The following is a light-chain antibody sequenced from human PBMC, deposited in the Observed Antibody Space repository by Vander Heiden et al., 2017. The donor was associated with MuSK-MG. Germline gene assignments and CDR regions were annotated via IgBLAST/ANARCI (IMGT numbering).Light chain of an antibody. CDR2: GVS. Sequence: EIVMTQSPATLSVSPGETATLSCRASQSISSSLAWYLQKPGQAPRLLIDGVSTRATGIPARISGSGSGTEFTLTISSLQSEDFAVYYCQQDNYWPLTFGGGTKVEIK. J-gene: IGKJ4*01. CDR3: QQDNYWPLT. CDR1: QSISSS. V-gene: IGKV3-15*01.